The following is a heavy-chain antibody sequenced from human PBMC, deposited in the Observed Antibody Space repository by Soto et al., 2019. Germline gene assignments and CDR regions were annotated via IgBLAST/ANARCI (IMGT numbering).Heavy chain of an antibody. CDR2: IIPIFGTA. D-gene: IGHD2-21*02. Sequence: SVKVSCKASGGTFSSYAISWVRQAPGQGLEWMGGIIPIFGTANYAQKFQGRVTITADKSTSTAYMELSSLRSEDTAVYYCARRVVTAMDRENDAFDIWGQGTMVTVS. CDR3: ARRVVTAMDRENDAFDI. V-gene: IGHV1-69*06. CDR1: GGTFSSYA. J-gene: IGHJ3*02.